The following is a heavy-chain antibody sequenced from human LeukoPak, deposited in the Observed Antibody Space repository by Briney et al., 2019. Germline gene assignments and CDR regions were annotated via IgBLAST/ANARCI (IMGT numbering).Heavy chain of an antibody. CDR2: IYYSGST. V-gene: IGHV4-59*01. D-gene: IGHD2-15*01. CDR3: ARGLEYCSGGSSYSVVDY. J-gene: IGHJ4*02. CDR1: GGSISSYY. Sequence: SETLSLTCTVSGGSISSYYWSWIRQPPGKGLEWIGYIYYSGSTNYNPSLKSRVTISVDTSKNQFSLKLSSVTAADTAVYYCARGLEYCSGGSSYSVVDYWGQGTLVTVSS.